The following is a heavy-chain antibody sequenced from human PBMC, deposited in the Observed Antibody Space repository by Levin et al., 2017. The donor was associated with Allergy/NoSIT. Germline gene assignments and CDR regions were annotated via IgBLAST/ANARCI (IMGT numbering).Heavy chain of an antibody. CDR1: GFGFNSYW. J-gene: IGHJ4*02. CDR3: SRGGPLSPVGAVAAADY. Sequence: ASVKVSCAASGFGFNSYWMHWVRQVPGEGLMWVSRINPDGSTTNYADSVKGRFSVSRDNAKNTLYLQMHSLRPDDTAIYFCSRGGPLSPVGAVAAADYWGQGTLVSVSS. CDR2: INPDGSTT. D-gene: IGHD2-2*01. V-gene: IGHV3-74*01.